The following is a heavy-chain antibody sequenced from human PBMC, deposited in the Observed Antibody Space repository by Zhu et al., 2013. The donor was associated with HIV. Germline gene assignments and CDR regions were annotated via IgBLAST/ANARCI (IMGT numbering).Heavy chain of an antibody. CDR1: GYAFVGYY. Sequence: QVQLVQSEAEVKKPGASVRVSCKSSGYAFVGYYMHWVRQAPGQGFEWMGWINPDSGATDYAQRFLGRVSITRDTSIDTAFMEVRRLTPDDTAVYYCARSLGLTFGVVVWGQGTQVTVSS. V-gene: IGHV1-2*02. D-gene: IGHD3-3*01. CDR3: ARSLGLTFGVVV. CDR2: INPDSGAT. J-gene: IGHJ4*02.